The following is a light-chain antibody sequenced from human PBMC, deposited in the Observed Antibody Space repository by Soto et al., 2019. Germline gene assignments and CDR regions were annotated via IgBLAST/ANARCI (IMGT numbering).Light chain of an antibody. Sequence: DIQMTQSPSTLSASVGDRVTITCRASQSISSWWAWYQQKPGKAPKLLIYKASSLEIGVPSRFSGSGSGTEFTLTISSLQPDDFATYYCQQYNSYRRTFGQGTKVEIK. J-gene: IGKJ1*01. CDR1: QSISSW. CDR2: KAS. CDR3: QQYNSYRRT. V-gene: IGKV1-5*03.